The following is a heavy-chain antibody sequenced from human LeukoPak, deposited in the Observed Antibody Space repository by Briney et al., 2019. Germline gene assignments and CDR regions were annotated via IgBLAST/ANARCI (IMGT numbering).Heavy chain of an antibody. CDR1: GFTFSSYA. V-gene: IGHV3-23*01. J-gene: IGHJ4*02. D-gene: IGHD4-17*01. CDR2: ISGSGGST. CDR3: AKDTRGSMTTTEGLFDY. Sequence: GGSLRLSCASSGFTFSSYAMRWVRQAPGKGLEWVSAISGSGGSTYYADSVKGRFTISRDNSKNTLYLQMNSLRAEDTAVYYCAKDTRGSMTTTEGLFDYWGQGTLVTVSS.